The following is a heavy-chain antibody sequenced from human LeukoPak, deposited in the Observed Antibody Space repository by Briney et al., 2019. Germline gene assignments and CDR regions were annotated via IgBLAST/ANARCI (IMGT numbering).Heavy chain of an antibody. CDR3: ARDSDGYYGSGSHDY. Sequence: SETLSLTCTVSGYSISSGYYWGWIRQPPGKGLEWIGSIYHSGSTYYNPSLKSRVTISVDTSKNQFSLKLSSVTAAGTAVYYCARDSDGYYGSGSHDYWGQGTLVTVSS. V-gene: IGHV4-38-2*02. D-gene: IGHD3-10*01. CDR2: IYHSGST. CDR1: GYSISSGYY. J-gene: IGHJ4*02.